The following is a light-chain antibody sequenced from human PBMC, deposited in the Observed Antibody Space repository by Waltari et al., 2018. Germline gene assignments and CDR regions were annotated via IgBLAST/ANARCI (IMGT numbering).Light chain of an antibody. CDR2: IDN. CDR1: SSNIGRNT. V-gene: IGLV1-44*01. CDR3: ATWDDSLNAWV. Sequence: QSVLTQPPSASGTPGQRVTMSCSGSSSNIGRNTVTWYQQLPGTAPKRLIYIDNQRPSGVPDRFSGSRSGTSASLAISGLQSEDEADYHCATWDDSLNAWVFGGGTKLTVL. J-gene: IGLJ3*02.